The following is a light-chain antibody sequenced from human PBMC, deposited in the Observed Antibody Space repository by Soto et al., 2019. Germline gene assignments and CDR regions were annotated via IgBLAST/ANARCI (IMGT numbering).Light chain of an antibody. CDR1: SSNIGSNT. Sequence: QSALTQPPSASGTPGQRVTISCSGSSSNIGSNTVNWYQQLPGTAPKLLIYSNTQRPSGVPDRFSGSKSGTSASLAISGLQSEDEADYDCAAWDDSLNGYVFGTGTNVTVL. CDR2: SNT. V-gene: IGLV1-44*01. CDR3: AAWDDSLNGYV. J-gene: IGLJ1*01.